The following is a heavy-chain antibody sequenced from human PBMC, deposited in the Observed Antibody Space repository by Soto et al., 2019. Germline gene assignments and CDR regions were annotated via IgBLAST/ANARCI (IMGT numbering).Heavy chain of an antibody. V-gene: IGHV1-8*02. CDR2: MSPGNGKT. CDR3: ARGVLQGVDY. D-gene: IGHD2-15*01. Sequence: QVQLMQTGAEVQMPGASVKVACKASGYTFATLDINWVRQTTGQGLEWMGWMSPGNGKTGYSQKFQGRISMSRDTSLSTAYLELSSLRPEDTAVYYCARGVLQGVDYWGQGTLVTFSS. CDR1: GYTFATLD. J-gene: IGHJ4*02.